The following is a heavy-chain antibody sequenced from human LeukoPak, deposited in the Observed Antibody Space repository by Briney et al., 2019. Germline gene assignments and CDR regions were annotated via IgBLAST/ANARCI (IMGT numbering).Heavy chain of an antibody. Sequence: GGSLRLSCVGSGFTFRSHAMSWVRQAPEKGLEFVSGIYENGGTTYYADSVKGRFSISRDNAKNSLYLQMNSLRAEDTAVYYCARLNDILTGSSDYWGQGTLVTVSS. D-gene: IGHD3-9*01. CDR3: ARLNDILTGSSDY. V-gene: IGHV3-23*01. CDR1: GFTFRSHA. CDR2: IYENGGTT. J-gene: IGHJ4*02.